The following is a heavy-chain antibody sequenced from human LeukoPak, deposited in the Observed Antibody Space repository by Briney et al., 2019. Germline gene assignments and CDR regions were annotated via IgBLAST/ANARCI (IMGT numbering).Heavy chain of an antibody. CDR3: ARLLLYYYYMDV. CDR2: INHSGST. J-gene: IGHJ6*03. V-gene: IGHV4-34*01. CDR1: GGSFSGYY. Sequence: SETLSLTCAVYGGSFSGYYWSWIRQPPGKGLEWIGEINHSGSTNYNLSLKSRVTISVDTSKNQFSLKLSSVTAADTAVYYCARLLLYYYYMDVWGKGTTVTISS.